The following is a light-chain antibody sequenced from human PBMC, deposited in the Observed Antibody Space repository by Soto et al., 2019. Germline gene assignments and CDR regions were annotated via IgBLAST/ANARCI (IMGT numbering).Light chain of an antibody. V-gene: IGKV3D-20*01. CDR3: QQYGSSPIT. CDR1: ESVSSKQ. J-gene: IGKJ5*01. CDR2: DAS. Sequence: VLTQSPATRSLSPGERAALSCGASESVSSKQLAWYQQKPGLAPRLLIYDASSRASGIPERFSGSGSGTGFSLTISSLEPEDSAVYYCQQYGSSPITFGQGTRLEIK.